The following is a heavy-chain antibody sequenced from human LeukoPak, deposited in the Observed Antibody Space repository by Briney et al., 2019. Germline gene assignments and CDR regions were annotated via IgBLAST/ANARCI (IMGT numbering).Heavy chain of an antibody. CDR2: IYYSGST. D-gene: IGHD6-13*01. CDR1: GGSISSYY. J-gene: IGHJ4*02. V-gene: IGHV4-59*08. Sequence: SETLSLTCTVSGGSISSYYWSWIRQPPGKGLEWIGYIYYSGSTNYNPSLKSRVTISVDTSKNQFSLKLSSVTAADTAVYYCAGLYSSSWETDDYWGQGTLVTVSS. CDR3: AGLYSSSWETDDY.